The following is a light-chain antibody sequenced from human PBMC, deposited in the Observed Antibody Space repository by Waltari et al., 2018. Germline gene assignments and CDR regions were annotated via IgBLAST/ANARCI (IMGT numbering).Light chain of an antibody. CDR1: SSDVGAFNY. Sequence: QSALTQPASLSGSPGQSITISCTGTSSDVGAFNYVSWYQQHPGKAPKVIIYAVSNRPSGVSTRFSGSKSGNTASLTISGLQAVDEADYYCNSYTTTSARVFGGGTRLTVL. CDR2: AVS. J-gene: IGLJ3*02. CDR3: NSYTTTSARV. V-gene: IGLV2-14*01.